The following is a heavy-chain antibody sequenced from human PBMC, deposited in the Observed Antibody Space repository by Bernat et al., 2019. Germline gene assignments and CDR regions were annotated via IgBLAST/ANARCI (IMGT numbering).Heavy chain of an antibody. Sequence: QVQLVESGGGVVQPGRSLRLSCAASGFTFSSYAMHWVRQAPGKGLEWVAVISYDGSNKYYADSVKGRFTISRDNSKNTLYLQMNSLKTEDTAVYYCTSSSGPFDYWGQGTLVTVSS. J-gene: IGHJ4*02. CDR2: ISYDGSNK. D-gene: IGHD6-19*01. CDR1: GFTFSSYA. CDR3: TSSSGPFDY. V-gene: IGHV3-30*07.